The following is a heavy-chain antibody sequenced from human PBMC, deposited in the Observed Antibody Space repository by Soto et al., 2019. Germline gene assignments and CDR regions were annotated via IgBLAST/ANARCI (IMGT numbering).Heavy chain of an antibody. CDR3: ARCMRALRTDDVFDI. J-gene: IGHJ3*02. V-gene: IGHV1-69*01. CDR2: IIPMYGAA. Sequence: QVQLVQSGAEVKKPGSSVRVSCKASGDTFNKFGISWVRQAPGQGLEWMGGIIPMYGAANSAQKFRDRVSITAYESTSTVYMYLSSLISEDTAVYFCARCMRALRTDDVFDIWGTGTVVTVSS. CDR1: GDTFNKFG.